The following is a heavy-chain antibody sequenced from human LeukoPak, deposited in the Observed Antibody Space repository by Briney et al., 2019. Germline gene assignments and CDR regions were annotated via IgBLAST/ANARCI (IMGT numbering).Heavy chain of an antibody. CDR3: ARVPTPAGTFDP. V-gene: IGHV1-2*02. CDR2: INPNSGGT. Sequence: ASVKVSCKASGYTFTGYYMHWVRQAPGQGLEWMGWINPNSGGTNYAQKFQGRVTMTRDASISTAYMELSRLRSDDTAVYYCARVPTPAGTFDPWGQETLVTVSS. D-gene: IGHD3-10*01. J-gene: IGHJ5*02. CDR1: GYTFTGYY.